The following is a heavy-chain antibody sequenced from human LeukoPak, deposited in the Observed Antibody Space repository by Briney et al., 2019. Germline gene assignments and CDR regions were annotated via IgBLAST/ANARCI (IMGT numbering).Heavy chain of an antibody. CDR1: GFTFSSYA. D-gene: IGHD6-19*01. J-gene: IGHJ4*02. V-gene: IGHV3-30*04. Sequence: GGSLRLSCAASGFTFSSYAMHWVRQAPGKGLEWVAVISYDGSNKYYADSVKGRFTISRDNSKNTLYLQMNSLRAEDTAEYYCARDHRSGWPYYFDYWGQGTLVTVSS. CDR3: ARDHRSGWPYYFDY. CDR2: ISYDGSNK.